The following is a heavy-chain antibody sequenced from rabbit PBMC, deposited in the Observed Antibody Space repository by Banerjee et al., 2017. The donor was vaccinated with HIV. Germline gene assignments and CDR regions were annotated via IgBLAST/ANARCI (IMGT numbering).Heavy chain of an antibody. V-gene: IGHV1S40*01. CDR1: GFSFSSSYY. J-gene: IGHJ4*01. Sequence: QSLEESGGDLVKPGASLTLTCTASGFSFSSSYYMCWVRQAPGKGLEWIACIYTGSSDSTYYANWAQGRFTISKTSSTTVTLQMTSLTAADTATYFCARGYTYGYAGYATYFNLWGQGTLVTVS. CDR2: IYTGSSDST. CDR3: ARGYTYGYAGYATYFNL. D-gene: IGHD6-1*01.